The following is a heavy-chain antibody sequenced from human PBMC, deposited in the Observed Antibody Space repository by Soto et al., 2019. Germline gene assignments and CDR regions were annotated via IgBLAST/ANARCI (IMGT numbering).Heavy chain of an antibody. Sequence: PGGSLRLSCAASGFTFSSYAMSWVRQAPGKGLEWVSAISGSGGTTYYADSVRGRFSISRDNSKNTLSLQINSLRVEDTAVYYCAKDDAPAAPLTSDHWGQGTLVTVSS. CDR2: ISGSGGTT. CDR1: GFTFSSYA. V-gene: IGHV3-23*01. J-gene: IGHJ4*02. D-gene: IGHD2-2*01. CDR3: AKDDAPAAPLTSDH.